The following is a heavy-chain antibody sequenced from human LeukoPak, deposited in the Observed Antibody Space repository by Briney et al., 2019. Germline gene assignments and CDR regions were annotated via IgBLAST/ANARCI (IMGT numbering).Heavy chain of an antibody. CDR1: GFTFSSYA. V-gene: IGHV3-30*04. Sequence: GGSLRLSCAASGFTFSSYAMHWVRQAPGKGLEWVAVISYDGSNKYYADSVKGRFTISRDNSKNTLYLQMNSLRAEDTAVYYCARGAAGYCSSTSCPFDIWGQGTMVTVSS. D-gene: IGHD2-2*01. CDR2: ISYDGSNK. CDR3: ARGAAGYCSSTSCPFDI. J-gene: IGHJ3*02.